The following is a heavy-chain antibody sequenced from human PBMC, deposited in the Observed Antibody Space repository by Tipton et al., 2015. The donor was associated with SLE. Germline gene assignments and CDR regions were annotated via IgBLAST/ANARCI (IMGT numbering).Heavy chain of an antibody. CDR2: FYFSGGS. D-gene: IGHD7-27*01. CDR1: GVSISTYY. V-gene: IGHV4-59*12. Sequence: TLSLTCSVSGVSISTYYWSWIRQSPGKGLEWIGFFYFSGGSQYNPSLKSRVTISLDTSKTQFFLRLSSVTAADTAVYFCARGPNWGLDDAFDIWGQGTMVSVSS. J-gene: IGHJ3*02. CDR3: ARGPNWGLDDAFDI.